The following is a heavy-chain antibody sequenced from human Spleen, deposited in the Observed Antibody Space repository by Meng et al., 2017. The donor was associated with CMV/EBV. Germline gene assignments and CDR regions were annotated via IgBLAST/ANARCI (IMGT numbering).Heavy chain of an antibody. D-gene: IGHD3-3*01. J-gene: IGHJ4*02. CDR1: GGSSSSGGYY. CDR3: ARALLGSITIFEG. CDR2: IYYSGST. V-gene: IGHV4-31*02. Sequence: TVSGGSSSSGGYYWSWIRQHPGKGLEWIGYIYYSGSTYYNPSLKSRVTISVDTSKNQFSLKLSSVTAADTAVYYCARALLGSITIFEGWGQGTLVTVSS.